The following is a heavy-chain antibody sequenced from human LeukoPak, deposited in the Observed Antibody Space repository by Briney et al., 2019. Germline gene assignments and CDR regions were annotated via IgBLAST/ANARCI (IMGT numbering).Heavy chain of an antibody. CDR2: IYYSGSM. D-gene: IGHD3-10*01. CDR3: ASYKGGSGRYYEIEARYYHMDV. Sequence: PSETLSLTCTVSGGSISSSSYYWGWIRQPPGKGLEWIGTIYYSGSMFYNPSLKSRVTISVDTSKNQFSLKLSSVTAADTAVYYCASYKGGSGRYYEIEARYYHMDVWGKGTTVTISS. CDR1: GGSISSSSYY. V-gene: IGHV4-39*01. J-gene: IGHJ6*03.